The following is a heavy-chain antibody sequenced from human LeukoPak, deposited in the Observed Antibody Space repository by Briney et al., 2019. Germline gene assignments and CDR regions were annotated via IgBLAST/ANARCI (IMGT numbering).Heavy chain of an antibody. J-gene: IGHJ6*03. V-gene: IGHV3-23*01. CDR3: AKGGGSYFRRVTYYYYYMDV. Sequence: GGSLRLFCAASEFSFGSYAMSWVRQAPGKGLQWVSGISGSGDSTYYADSVNGRFTISRDNSKNTLYLQMISLRAEDTAVYYCAKGGGSYFRRVTYYYYYMDVWGKGTTVTVSS. CDR1: EFSFGSYA. D-gene: IGHD1-26*01. CDR2: ISGSGDST.